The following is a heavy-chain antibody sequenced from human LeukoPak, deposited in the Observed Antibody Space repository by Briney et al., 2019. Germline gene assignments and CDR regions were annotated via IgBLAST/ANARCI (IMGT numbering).Heavy chain of an antibody. J-gene: IGHJ4*02. CDR3: ARGYCSGGSCYQPIDY. V-gene: IGHV3-11*04. D-gene: IGHD2-15*01. CDR2: ISSSGSTI. Sequence: GGSLGLSCAASGFTFSDYYMSWIRQAPGKGLEWVSYISSSGSTIYYADSVKGRFTISRDNAKNSLYLQMNSLRAEDTAVYYCARGYCSGGSCYQPIDYWGQGTLVTVSS. CDR1: GFTFSDYY.